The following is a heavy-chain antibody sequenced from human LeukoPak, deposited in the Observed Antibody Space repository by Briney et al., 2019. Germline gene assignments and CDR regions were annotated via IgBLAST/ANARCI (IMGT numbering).Heavy chain of an antibody. CDR3: ARAADYDILTGYYSPRHYFDY. D-gene: IGHD3-9*01. V-gene: IGHV4-59*01. CDR2: IYYSGST. Sequence: SSETLSLTCTVSGGSISSYYWSWIRQPPGKGLEWIGYIYYSGSTNYNPSLKSRVTISVDTSKNQFSLKLSSVTGADTAVYYCARAADYDILTGYYSPRHYFDYWGQGTLVTVSS. J-gene: IGHJ4*02. CDR1: GGSISSYY.